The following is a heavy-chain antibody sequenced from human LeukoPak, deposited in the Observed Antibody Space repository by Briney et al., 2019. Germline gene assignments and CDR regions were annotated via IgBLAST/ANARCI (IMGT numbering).Heavy chain of an antibody. Sequence: GESLKISCKAFGYSFTSYWIGWVRQTRGKGLEWIGIFYPADSETRYSPSFQGQVTISADKSISTAYLQWNSLKASDTAMYFCARGGGYTYGTTEYWGQGTPVTVSS. CDR1: GYSFTSYW. V-gene: IGHV5-51*01. CDR2: FYPADSET. D-gene: IGHD3-16*01. J-gene: IGHJ4*02. CDR3: ARGGGYTYGTTEY.